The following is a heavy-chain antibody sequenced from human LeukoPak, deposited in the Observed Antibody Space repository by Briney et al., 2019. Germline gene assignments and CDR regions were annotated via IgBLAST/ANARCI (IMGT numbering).Heavy chain of an antibody. J-gene: IGHJ4*01. CDR1: GFTSSSYA. Sequence: PGGSLRLSCAASGFTSSSYAMTWVRQAPGRGLEWVSSVDGGGGGTYYADSVKGRFTISRDNSKDTLYLQMNGLRAEDTAVYFCAKQSAGSAAWYSLHYDFWGHGTLVTVSS. D-gene: IGHD6-13*01. CDR3: AKQSAGSAAWYSLHYDF. CDR2: VDGGGGGT. V-gene: IGHV3-23*01.